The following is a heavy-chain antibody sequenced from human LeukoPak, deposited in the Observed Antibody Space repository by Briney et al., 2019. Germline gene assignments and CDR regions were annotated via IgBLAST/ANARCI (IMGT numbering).Heavy chain of an antibody. D-gene: IGHD3-10*01. Sequence: GASVKVSCKASGYTFTSYYMHRVRQAPGQGLEWMGIINPSGGSTSYAQKFQGRVTMTRDTSTSTVYMELSSLRSEDTAVYYCARAKTYYYGSGSYSLDYWGQGTLVTVSS. V-gene: IGHV1-46*01. CDR2: INPSGGST. CDR1: GYTFTSYY. J-gene: IGHJ4*02. CDR3: ARAKTYYYGSGSYSLDY.